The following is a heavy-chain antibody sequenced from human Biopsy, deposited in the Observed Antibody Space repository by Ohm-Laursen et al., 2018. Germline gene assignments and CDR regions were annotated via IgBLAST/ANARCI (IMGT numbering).Heavy chain of an antibody. J-gene: IGHJ4*02. CDR3: ARGPRGLVAITATAYYFDF. D-gene: IGHD1-20*01. Sequence: SVKVSCKASGYSFTNYYLHWVRQAPGQGLQWMGRINPNNDNTVYAQQFQGGVTMTKDTSTSTVYMDLSSLTFDDSAVYYCARGPRGLVAITATAYYFDFWGQGNLVTVSS. CDR2: INPNNDNT. CDR1: GYSFTNYY. V-gene: IGHV1-46*01.